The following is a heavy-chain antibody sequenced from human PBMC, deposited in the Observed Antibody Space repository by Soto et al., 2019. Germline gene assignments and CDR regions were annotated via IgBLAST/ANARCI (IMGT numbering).Heavy chain of an antibody. D-gene: IGHD6-13*01. CDR1: GGTFSSYA. CDR3: ASHIRAAGPYYYSYYGMDV. Sequence: QVQLVQSGAEVKKPGSSVKVSCKASGGTFSSYAISWVRQAPGQGLEWMGGIIPIFGTANYAQKFQGRVTITAYESTSTAYMELSSLRSEDTALSYCASHIRAAGPYYYSYYGMDVWGPGTTVTVSS. CDR2: IIPIFGTA. J-gene: IGHJ6*02. V-gene: IGHV1-69*01.